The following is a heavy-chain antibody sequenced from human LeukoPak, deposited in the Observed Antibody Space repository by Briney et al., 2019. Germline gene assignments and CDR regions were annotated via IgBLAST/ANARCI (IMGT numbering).Heavy chain of an antibody. CDR3: ARELDTGDAFDI. V-gene: IGHV4-59*01. D-gene: IGHD3-22*01. J-gene: IGHJ3*02. CDR2: IYYSGST. Sequence: SETLSLTCTVSGGSISSYYWSWIRQPPGKGLEWIGYIYYSGSTNYNPSLKSRVTISVDTSKNQFSLKLSSVTAADTAVYYCARELDTGDAFDIWGQGTMVTVSS. CDR1: GGSISSYY.